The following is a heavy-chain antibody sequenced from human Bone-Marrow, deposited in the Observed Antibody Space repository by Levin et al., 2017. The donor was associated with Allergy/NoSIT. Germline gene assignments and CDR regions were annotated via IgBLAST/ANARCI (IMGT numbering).Heavy chain of an antibody. J-gene: IGHJ6*02. D-gene: IGHD3-10*01. CDR1: GGSISSGGYS. CDR2: IYHSGST. CDR3: ARTHSGSMVRGGDGMDV. Sequence: PSETLSLTCAVSGGSISSGGYSWSWIRQPPGKGLEWIGYIYHSGSTYYNPSLKSRVTISVDRSKNQFSLKLSSVTAADTAVYYCARTHSGSMVRGGDGMDVWGQGTTVTVSS. V-gene: IGHV4-30-2*01.